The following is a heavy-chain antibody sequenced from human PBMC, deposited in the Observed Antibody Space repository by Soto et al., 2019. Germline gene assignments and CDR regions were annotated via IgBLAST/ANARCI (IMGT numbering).Heavy chain of an antibody. CDR2: FDPEDGET. CDR1: GYTLTELS. D-gene: IGHD1-7*01. V-gene: IGHV1-24*01. CDR3: ATDTLKFPELPPLWDY. Sequence: ASVKVSCKVSGYTLTELSVHWVRQAPGKGLEWMGGFDPEDGETIYAQKFQGRVTMTEDTSTDTAYMELSSLRSEDTAVYYCATDTLKFPELPPLWDYWGQGTLVTVSS. J-gene: IGHJ4*02.